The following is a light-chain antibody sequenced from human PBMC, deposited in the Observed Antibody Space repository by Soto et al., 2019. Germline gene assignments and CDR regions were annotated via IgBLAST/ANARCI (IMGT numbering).Light chain of an antibody. CDR1: SSDVGSYNL. V-gene: IGLV2-23*02. CDR2: VVG. J-gene: IGLJ1*01. CDR3: CSYAGSGTPYV. Sequence: QSALTQPASVSGSPGQSITISCTGTSSDVGSYNLVSWYQHHPGEAPKLMIYVVGKRPSGVSSRFSGSKSGNTASLTISGLQAEDEADYYCCSYAGSGTPYVFGTGTKLTVL.